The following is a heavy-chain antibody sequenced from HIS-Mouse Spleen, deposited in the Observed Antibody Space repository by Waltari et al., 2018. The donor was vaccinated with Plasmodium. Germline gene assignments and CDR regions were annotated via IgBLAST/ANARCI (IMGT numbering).Heavy chain of an antibody. V-gene: IGHV3-7*01. CDR2: IKQEGSEK. Sequence: EVQLVESGGGLVQPGGSLRLSCAASGFTFSSYWMSWGRQAPGEGLEWVANIKQEGSEKYDVYSGKGRFTMSRDSAKNSLYLQMNSLRAEDTAVYYCASSWYWYFDLWGRGTLVTVSS. D-gene: IGHD6-13*01. CDR1: GFTFSSYW. CDR3: ASSWYWYFDL. J-gene: IGHJ2*01.